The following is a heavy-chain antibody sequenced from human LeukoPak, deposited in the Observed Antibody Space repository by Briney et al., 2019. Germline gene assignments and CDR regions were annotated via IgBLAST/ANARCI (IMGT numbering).Heavy chain of an antibody. V-gene: IGHV3-64*01. J-gene: IGHJ2*01. Sequence: GGSLRLSCAASGFTFGSYAMHWVRQAPEKGLEYVSAISINGGTTYYANSVKGRFTISRDNSKNTLYLQMGSLRAEDMAVYYCAKGYSSSWYWYFDLWGRGTLVTVSS. CDR1: GFTFGSYA. D-gene: IGHD6-13*01. CDR2: ISINGGTT. CDR3: AKGYSSSWYWYFDL.